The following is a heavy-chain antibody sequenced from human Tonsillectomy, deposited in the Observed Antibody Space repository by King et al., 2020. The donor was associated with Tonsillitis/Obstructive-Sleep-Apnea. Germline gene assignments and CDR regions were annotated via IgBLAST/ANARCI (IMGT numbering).Heavy chain of an antibody. V-gene: IGHV7-4-1*02. Sequence: VQLVESGSELKKPGASVKVSCKASGYTFTTYAINWVRQAPGQGLEWMAWINTNTGYPTFAQGFTGRFVFSLDTSVTTAYLQISSLKAEDTAVYYCASASYQLLPPCDVFDLWGQGTMVTVSS. J-gene: IGHJ3*01. CDR1: GYTFTTYA. CDR3: ASASYQLLPPCDVFDL. D-gene: IGHD2-2*01. CDR2: INTNTGYP.